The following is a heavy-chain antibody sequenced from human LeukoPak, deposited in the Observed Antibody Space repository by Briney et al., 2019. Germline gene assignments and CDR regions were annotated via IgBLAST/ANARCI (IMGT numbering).Heavy chain of an antibody. V-gene: IGHV4-61*05. J-gene: IGHJ4*02. CDR1: GGSISSSSYS. CDR3: ARGWREPREYDY. D-gene: IGHD1-26*01. CDR2: IYYSGST. Sequence: SETLSLTCTVSGGSISSSSYSWSWIRQPPGKGLEWIGYIYYSGSTNYNPSLKSRVTTSVDTSKNQFSLKLSSVTAADTAVYYCARGWREPREYDYWGQGTLVTVSS.